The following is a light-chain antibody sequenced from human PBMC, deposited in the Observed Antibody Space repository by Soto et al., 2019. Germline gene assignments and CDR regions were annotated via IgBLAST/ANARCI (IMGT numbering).Light chain of an antibody. CDR1: SSDVGAYDF. V-gene: IGLV2-14*01. J-gene: IGLJ2*01. Sequence: QSVLTQPASVSGSPGQSITISCTGTSSDVGAYDFVSWYQHSPGKAPKLVTFDVTHRPPGISDRFSGSKSANTASLTISGLQAADEAFYYCSSYTTRSTLVFGGGTNLTVL. CDR3: SSYTTRSTLV. CDR2: DVT.